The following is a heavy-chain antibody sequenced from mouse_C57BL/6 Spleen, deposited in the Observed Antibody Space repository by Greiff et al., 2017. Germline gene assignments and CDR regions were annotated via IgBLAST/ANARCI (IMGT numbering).Heavy chain of an antibody. CDR3: AREDSNTYAMDY. CDR2: IHPNSGST. V-gene: IGHV1-64*01. J-gene: IGHJ4*01. CDR1: GYTFTSYW. D-gene: IGHD2-5*01. Sequence: QVQLQQPGAELVKPGASVKLSCKASGYTFTSYWMHWVKQRPGQGLEWIGMIHPNSGSTNYNEKFKSKATLTVDKSSSTAYMQLSSLTSEDSAVXYCAREDSNTYAMDYWGQGTSVTVSS.